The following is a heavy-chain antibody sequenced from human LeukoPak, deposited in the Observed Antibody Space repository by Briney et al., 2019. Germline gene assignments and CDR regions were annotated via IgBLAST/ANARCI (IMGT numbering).Heavy chain of an antibody. V-gene: IGHV3-30*18. D-gene: IGHD1-26*01. CDR1: GFTFSSYG. CDR3: AKEYSSGSYFDY. CDR2: ISYDGSNK. J-gene: IGHJ4*02. Sequence: GRSLRLSCAASGFTFSSYGMHWVRQAPGKGLEWVAVISYDGSNKYYADSVKGRFTISRDNSKNALYLQMNSLRAEDTAVYYCAKEYSSGSYFDYWGQGTLVTVSS.